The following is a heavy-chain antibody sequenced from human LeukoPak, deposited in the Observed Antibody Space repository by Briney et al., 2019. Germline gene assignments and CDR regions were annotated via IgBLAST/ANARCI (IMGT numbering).Heavy chain of an antibody. D-gene: IGHD3-3*01. V-gene: IGHV1-18*01. Sequence: GASVKVSCKASGYTFTSYDINWVRQATGQGLEWMGWISAYNGNTNYAQKLQGRVTMTTDTSTSTAYMELRSLRSDDTAVYYCARARLPGHTIFGSDYWGQGTLVTVSS. J-gene: IGHJ4*02. CDR1: GYTFTSYD. CDR3: ARARLPGHTIFGSDY. CDR2: ISAYNGNT.